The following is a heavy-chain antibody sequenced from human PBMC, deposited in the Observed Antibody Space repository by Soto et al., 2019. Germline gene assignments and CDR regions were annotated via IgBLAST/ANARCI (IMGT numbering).Heavy chain of an antibody. V-gene: IGHV3-33*01. CDR2: IWYDGSNK. D-gene: IGHD5-18*01. CDR3: ATDLDTAMGFDY. J-gene: IGHJ4*02. CDR1: GFTFSSYG. Sequence: QTGGSLRLSCAASGFTFSSYGMHWVRQAPGKGLEWVAVIWYDGSNKYYADSVKGRFTISRDNSKNTLYLQMNSLRAEDTAVYYCATDLDTAMGFDYWGQGTLVTVSS.